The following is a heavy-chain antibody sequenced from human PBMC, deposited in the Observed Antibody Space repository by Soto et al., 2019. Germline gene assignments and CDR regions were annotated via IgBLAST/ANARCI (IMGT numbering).Heavy chain of an antibody. CDR2: IKQDGSEK. CDR1: GFTFSRYW. D-gene: IGHD3-22*01. J-gene: IGHJ3*02. CDR3: ARGDYYDISGPFSDAFDI. Sequence: GGSLRLSCAASGFTFSRYWMSWVRQAPGKGLEWVANIKQDGSEKWYVDSVKGRFTISRDNAKNSLYLQMNSLKDEDTAVYYCARGDYYDISGPFSDAFDIWGQGTMVTVSS. V-gene: IGHV3-7*04.